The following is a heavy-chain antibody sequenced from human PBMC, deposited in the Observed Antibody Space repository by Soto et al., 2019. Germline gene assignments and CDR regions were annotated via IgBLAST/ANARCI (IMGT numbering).Heavy chain of an antibody. CDR2: IRPREDNI. CDR3: AKGPHPNIGWPYYFGC. CDR1: GCSLGKFP. J-gene: IGHJ4*02. D-gene: IGHD6-19*01. Sequence: PDRSLRLSWVVSGCSLGKFPMNWVRHTPGKGMEWMSYIRPREDNIYYTESVKGRFTISRDNARNSLYLQRNSLRDEDAALSYCAKGPHPNIGWPYYFGCWGQGVPVTASS. V-gene: IGHV3-48*02.